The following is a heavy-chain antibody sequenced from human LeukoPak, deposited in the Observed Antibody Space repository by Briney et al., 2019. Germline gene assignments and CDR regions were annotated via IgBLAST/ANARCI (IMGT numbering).Heavy chain of an antibody. CDR2: IYTSGST. CDR1: GASISSGSYY. D-gene: IGHD6-6*01. CDR3: ARAGLAARRHNWFDP. J-gene: IGHJ5*02. Sequence: SETLSLTCTVSGASISSGSYYWSWIRQPAGKGLEWIGRIYTSGSTNYNPSLKSRVTISVDTSKNQFSLKLSSVTAADTAVYYCARAGLAARRHNWFDPWGQGTLVTVSS. V-gene: IGHV4-61*02.